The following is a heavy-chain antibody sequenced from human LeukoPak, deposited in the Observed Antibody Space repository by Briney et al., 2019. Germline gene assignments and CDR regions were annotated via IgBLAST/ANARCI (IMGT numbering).Heavy chain of an antibody. CDR2: FYYSGGP. CDR3: ARGGFGEATFDY. J-gene: IGHJ4*02. D-gene: IGHD3-10*01. CDR1: GGSINSYY. Sequence: PSETLSLTCTVPGGSINSYYWSWIRKSPGKGLKGIGYFYYSGGPNYNSSLKSRVTISVDTSKNQFYLKLTSVTATDTAVYYCARGGFGEATFDYWGQGTLVTVSS. V-gene: IGHV4-59*13.